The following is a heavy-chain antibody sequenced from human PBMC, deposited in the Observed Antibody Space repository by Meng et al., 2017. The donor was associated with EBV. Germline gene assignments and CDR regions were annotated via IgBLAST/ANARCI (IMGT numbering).Heavy chain of an antibody. J-gene: IGHJ4*02. CDR1: GGPFRYYA. Sequence: QVHLGQFAGEGKKPWSSVKVSCKTSGGPFRYYAISWVRQAPGQGLEWLGGFLPRLGAPNYAQKFHGRVKITADESTSTHYMDLSSLRSEDTAIYYCASESGRGYTPDYWGQGTLVTVSS. CDR2: FLPRLGAP. V-gene: IGHV1-69*01. CDR3: ASESGRGYTPDY. D-gene: IGHD3-10*01.